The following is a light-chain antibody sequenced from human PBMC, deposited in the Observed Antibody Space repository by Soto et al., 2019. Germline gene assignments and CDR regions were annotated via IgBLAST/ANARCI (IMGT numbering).Light chain of an antibody. V-gene: IGKV1-5*01. CDR1: QSISSW. CDR3: QQYNSYRWT. CDR2: DAS. Sequence: DIQMTQSPSALSASVVDRVTITCRASQSISSWLAWFQQKSGKAPRLLIYDASSLRSGVPSRFSGSGSGTEFTLTISSLQPDDFATYYCQQYNSYRWTFGQGTKVDIK. J-gene: IGKJ1*01.